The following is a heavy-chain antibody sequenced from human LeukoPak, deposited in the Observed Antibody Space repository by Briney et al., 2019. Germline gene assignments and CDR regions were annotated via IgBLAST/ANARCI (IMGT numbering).Heavy chain of an antibody. V-gene: IGHV3-11*01. CDR3: ASDFVGSSYYYYYGMDV. CDR2: ISSSGSTI. CDR1: GFTFSDYY. D-gene: IGHD1-26*01. Sequence: PGGSLGLSCAASGFTFSDYYMSWIRQAPGKGLEWVSYISSSGSTIYYADSVKGRFTISRDNAKNSLYLQMNSLRAEDTAVYYCASDFVGSSYYYYYGMDVWGKGTTVTVSS. J-gene: IGHJ6*04.